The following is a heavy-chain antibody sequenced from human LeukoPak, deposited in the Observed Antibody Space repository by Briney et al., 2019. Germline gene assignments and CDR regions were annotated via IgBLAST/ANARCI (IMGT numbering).Heavy chain of an antibody. Sequence: GESLKISCEGSGYSFTSYWIGWVRQMPGKGLEWMGIIYPGDSDTRYSPSFQGQVTISADKSISTAYLQWSSLKASDTAMYYCARHGRGNYYDSSGYYGPVVYWGQGTLVTVSS. V-gene: IGHV5-51*01. CDR3: ARHGRGNYYDSSGYYGPVVY. D-gene: IGHD3-22*01. CDR2: IYPGDSDT. CDR1: GYSFTSYW. J-gene: IGHJ4*02.